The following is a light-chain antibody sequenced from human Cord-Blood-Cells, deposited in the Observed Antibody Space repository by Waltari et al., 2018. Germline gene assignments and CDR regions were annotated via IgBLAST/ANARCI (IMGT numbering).Light chain of an antibody. V-gene: IGLV3-25*03. CDR3: QSADSSGNYWV. J-gene: IGLJ3*02. Sequence: SYDLTQPPSVPVSPGQTARLTCHGAALPKHYASLYQQKPGQATVLVIYKVSERPPGIPERFSGSSSGTTVTLTISGVQAEDEADYYCQSADSSGNYWVFGGGTKLTVL. CDR1: ALPKHY. CDR2: KVS.